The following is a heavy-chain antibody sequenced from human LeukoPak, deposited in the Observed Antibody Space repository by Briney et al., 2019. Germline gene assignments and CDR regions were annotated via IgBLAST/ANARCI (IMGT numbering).Heavy chain of an antibody. CDR2: IYYSGST. CDR1: GGSFSGYY. Sequence: SSETLSLTCAVYGGSFSGYYWSWIRQPPGKGLEWIGYIYYSGSTNYNPSLKSRVTISIDTSKNQFSLKLNSVTAADTAVYYCARSRTRFDPWGQGTLVTVSS. CDR3: ARSRTRFDP. D-gene: IGHD3/OR15-3a*01. V-gene: IGHV4-59*01. J-gene: IGHJ5*02.